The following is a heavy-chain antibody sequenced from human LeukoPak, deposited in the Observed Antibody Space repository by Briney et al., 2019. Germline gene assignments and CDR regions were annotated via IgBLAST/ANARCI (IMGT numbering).Heavy chain of an antibody. D-gene: IGHD6-19*01. CDR3: AKGTRLVAGTGIDYFDY. CDR2: ISSSSSYI. CDR1: GFTFSSYS. Sequence: GGSLRLSCAASGFTFSSYSMNWVRQAPGTGLEWVSSISSSSSYIYYADSVKGRFTISRDNSKNTLYLQMNSLRAEDTAVYYCAKGTRLVAGTGIDYFDYWGQGTLVTVSS. J-gene: IGHJ4*02. V-gene: IGHV3-21*04.